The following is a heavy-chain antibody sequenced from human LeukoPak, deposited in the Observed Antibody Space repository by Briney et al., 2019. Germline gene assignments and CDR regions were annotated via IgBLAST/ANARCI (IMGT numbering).Heavy chain of an antibody. CDR2: ISYDGSNK. V-gene: IGHV3-30-3*01. CDR3: ARDIAAAGGEDAFDI. Sequence: AGRSLRLSCAASGFTFSSYAMRWVRQAPGKGLEWVAVISYDGSNKYYADSVKGRFTISRDNSKNTLYLQMNSLIAEDTAVYYCARDIAAAGGEDAFDIWGQGTMVTVSS. J-gene: IGHJ3*02. D-gene: IGHD6-13*01. CDR1: GFTFSSYA.